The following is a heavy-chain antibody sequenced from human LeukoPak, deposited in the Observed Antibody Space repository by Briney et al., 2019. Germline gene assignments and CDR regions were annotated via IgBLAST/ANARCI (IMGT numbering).Heavy chain of an antibody. Sequence: SETLSLNCAVYGGSFSGYYWSWIRQPPGKGLEWIGEINHSGSTNYNPSLKSRVTISVDTSNNQSSLKLSSVTASDTAVYYCAKDINDSSGYYPWGQGTLVTVSS. CDR2: INHSGST. J-gene: IGHJ5*02. V-gene: IGHV4-34*01. CDR3: AKDINDSSGYYP. D-gene: IGHD3-22*01. CDR1: GGSFSGYY.